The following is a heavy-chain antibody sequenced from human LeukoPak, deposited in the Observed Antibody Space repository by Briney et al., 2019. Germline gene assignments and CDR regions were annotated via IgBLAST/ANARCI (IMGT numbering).Heavy chain of an antibody. Sequence: GGSLRLSCAASGFTSSSYSMNWVRQAPGKGLEWVSSISSSSSYIYYADSVKGRFTISRDNAKNSLYLQMNSLRAEDTAVYYCARAGTSIAAAGTFYYYYMDVRGKGTTVTVSS. CDR1: GFTSSSYS. D-gene: IGHD6-13*01. J-gene: IGHJ6*03. CDR2: ISSSSSYI. V-gene: IGHV3-21*01. CDR3: ARAGTSIAAAGTFYYYYMDV.